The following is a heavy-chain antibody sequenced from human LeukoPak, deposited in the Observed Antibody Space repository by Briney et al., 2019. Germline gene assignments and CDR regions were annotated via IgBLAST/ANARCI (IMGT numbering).Heavy chain of an antibody. V-gene: IGHV3-30-3*01. CDR2: ISYDGTKE. D-gene: IGHD2-21*02. CDR3: ARGGHIVVVTSGVLAEYFQH. Sequence: GRSLRLSCAASGFSLSSYAMHWVRQAPGKGVEWVAIISYDGTKEYYGDSVKGRFTISRDNSKNTVYLQMNSLRAEDTAVYYCARGGHIVVVTSGVLAEYFQHWGQGTLATVSS. CDR1: GFSLSSYA. J-gene: IGHJ1*01.